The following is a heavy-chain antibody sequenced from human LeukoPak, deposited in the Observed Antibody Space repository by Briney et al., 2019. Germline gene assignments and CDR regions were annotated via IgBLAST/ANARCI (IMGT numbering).Heavy chain of an antibody. Sequence: ASVKVSCKASGYTFTSYGISWVRQAPGQGLEWMGWISAYNGNTNYAQKLQGRVTMTTDTSTSTAYMELRSLRSDDTAVYYCARSITIFGVVGSAGGYWGTGTLVTVSS. J-gene: IGHJ4*02. V-gene: IGHV1-18*01. CDR3: ARSITIFGVVGSAGGY. D-gene: IGHD3-3*01. CDR2: ISAYNGNT. CDR1: GYTFTSYG.